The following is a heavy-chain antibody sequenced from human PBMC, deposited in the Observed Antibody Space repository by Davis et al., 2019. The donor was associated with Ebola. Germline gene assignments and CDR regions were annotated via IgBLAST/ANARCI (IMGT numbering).Heavy chain of an antibody. V-gene: IGHV3-23*01. Sequence: PGGSLRLSCTDSVITFSSYAMTWVRQAPGKGLEWVSAISGSGGSTYYADSVQGRFTISRDDSKNTLSLQMNSLRAEDTAVYYCARERGPYILGWFEPFDIWGQGTRVTVSS. J-gene: IGHJ3*02. CDR3: ARERGPYILGWFEPFDI. D-gene: IGHD3-10*01. CDR2: ISGSGGST. CDR1: VITFSSYA.